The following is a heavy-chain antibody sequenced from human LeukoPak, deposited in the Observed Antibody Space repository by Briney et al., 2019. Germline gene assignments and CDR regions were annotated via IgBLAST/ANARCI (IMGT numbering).Heavy chain of an antibody. Sequence: GGSLRLSCAASGFTVSNNFMSCVRQAPGQGLEWVSLISGGGGTYYAASVKGRFTISRGNSENSLYLQMNSLRPEDTAAYYCARVVDSTRAFHVWGQGTLVIVSS. J-gene: IGHJ3*01. CDR1: GFTVSNNF. V-gene: IGHV3-66*01. CDR2: ISGGGGT. D-gene: IGHD2-21*01. CDR3: ARVVDSTRAFHV.